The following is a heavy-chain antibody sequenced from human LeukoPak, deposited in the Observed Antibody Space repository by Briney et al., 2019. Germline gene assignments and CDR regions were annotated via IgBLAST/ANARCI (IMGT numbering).Heavy chain of an antibody. J-gene: IGHJ6*03. CDR3: AVLEYYNYMDV. CDR2: INPNSGGT. V-gene: IGHV1-2*02. CDR1: GYTFTGYY. Sequence: GASVKVSCKASGYTFTGYYIHWVRQAPGQGLEWMGWINPNSGGTNYAQKFQGRVTMTRDTSISTAYMELNRLTSDDTAVYYCAVLEYYNYMDVWGKGTTVTVSS.